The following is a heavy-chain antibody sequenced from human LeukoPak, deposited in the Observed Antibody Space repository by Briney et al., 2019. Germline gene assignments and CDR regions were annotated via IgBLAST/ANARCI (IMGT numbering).Heavy chain of an antibody. Sequence: KPSETLSLTCTVSGGSIGSSTSYWGWIRQPPGKGLEWIGSIYYTGNTYYNPSLKSRVTIYVDTSRNQFSLKLSSVTAADTAVYYCARRVEDYYDSSGYYSEAFDIWGQGTMVTVSS. V-gene: IGHV4-39*01. CDR3: ARRVEDYYDSSGYYSEAFDI. CDR1: GGSIGSSTSY. D-gene: IGHD3-22*01. CDR2: IYYTGNT. J-gene: IGHJ3*02.